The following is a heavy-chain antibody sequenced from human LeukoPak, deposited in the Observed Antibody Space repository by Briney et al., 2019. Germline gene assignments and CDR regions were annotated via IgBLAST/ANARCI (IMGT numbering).Heavy chain of an antibody. V-gene: IGHV3-74*01. Sequence: PGGSLRLSCAASGFTFSRYWMHWVRHAPGKGLVWVSRINSDGSYTSYADFVKGRFTISRDNSKSTLYLQMNSLRAEDTALYYCATSAGWYNYFVMAVWGQGTTVTVSS. CDR2: INSDGSYT. CDR1: GFTFSRYW. J-gene: IGHJ6*02. CDR3: ATSAGWYNYFVMAV. D-gene: IGHD2-15*01.